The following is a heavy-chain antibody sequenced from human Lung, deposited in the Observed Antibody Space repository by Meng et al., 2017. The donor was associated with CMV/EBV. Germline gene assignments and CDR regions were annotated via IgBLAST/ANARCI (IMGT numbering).Heavy chain of an antibody. J-gene: IGHJ5*02. V-gene: IGHV3-21*03. Sequence: GESLKISCAASGFSFSTYSMNWVRQTPGKGLEWVSSITSSSSYIFYADSMKGRFIISRDNAKNSLYLQMNSLKAEDTGVYYCARDGGSGWSWGQGTLVTVSS. CDR3: ARDGGSGWS. CDR2: ITSSSSYI. CDR1: GFSFSTYS. D-gene: IGHD6-19*01.